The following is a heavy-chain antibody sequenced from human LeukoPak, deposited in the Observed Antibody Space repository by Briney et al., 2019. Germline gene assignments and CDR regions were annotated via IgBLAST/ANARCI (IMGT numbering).Heavy chain of an antibody. CDR1: GFTFSSYG. Sequence: HPGGSLRLSCAASGFTFSSYGMHWVRQAPGKGLEWVAVIWYDGSNKYYADSVKGRFTISRDNSKNTLYLQMDSLRAEDTAVYYCAKGTEYYYDRSGYYLYWGQGTLVTVSS. CDR3: AKGTEYYYDRSGYYLY. D-gene: IGHD3-22*01. J-gene: IGHJ4*02. CDR2: IWYDGSNK. V-gene: IGHV3-33*06.